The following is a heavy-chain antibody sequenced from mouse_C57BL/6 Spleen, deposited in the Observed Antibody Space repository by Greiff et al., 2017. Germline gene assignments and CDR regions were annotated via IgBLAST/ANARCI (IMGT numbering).Heavy chain of an antibody. CDR3: TTIGLRWYFDV. CDR1: GFNIKDDY. Sequence: VQLQQSGAELVRPGASVKLSCTASGFNIKDDYMHWVKQRPEQGLEWIGWIDPENGDTEYASKFQGKATITADTSSNTAYLQLSSLTSEDTAVYYCTTIGLRWYFDVWGTGTTVTVSS. J-gene: IGHJ1*03. CDR2: IDPENGDT. V-gene: IGHV14-4*01. D-gene: IGHD2-4*01.